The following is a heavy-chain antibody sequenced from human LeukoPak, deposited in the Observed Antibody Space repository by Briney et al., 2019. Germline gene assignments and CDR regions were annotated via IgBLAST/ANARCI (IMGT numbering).Heavy chain of an antibody. CDR2: INHSGST. Sequence: SETLSLTCAVYGGSFGGYYWSWIRQPPGKGLEWIGEINHSGSTNYNPSLKSRVTISVDTSKNQFSLKLSSVTAADTAVYYCARVVVPAANYYYYYYMDVWGKGTTVTVSS. CDR1: GGSFGGYY. D-gene: IGHD2-2*01. V-gene: IGHV4-34*01. CDR3: ARVVVPAANYYYYYYMDV. J-gene: IGHJ6*03.